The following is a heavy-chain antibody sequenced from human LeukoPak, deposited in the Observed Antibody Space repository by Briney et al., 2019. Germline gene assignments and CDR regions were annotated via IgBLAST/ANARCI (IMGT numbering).Heavy chain of an antibody. V-gene: IGHV5-51*01. CDR3: ARRATLRYFDWSLDY. CDR1: GYRFTSYW. D-gene: IGHD3-9*01. Sequence: GESLKISCKGSGYRFTSYWIGWVRQMPGKGLEWMGIIYPGDSDTRYSPSFQGQVTISADKSISTAYLQWSSLKASDTAMYYCARRATLRYFDWSLDYWGQGTLVTVSS. J-gene: IGHJ4*02. CDR2: IYPGDSDT.